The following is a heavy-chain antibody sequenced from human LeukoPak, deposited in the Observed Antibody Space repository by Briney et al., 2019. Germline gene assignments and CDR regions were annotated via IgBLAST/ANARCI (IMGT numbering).Heavy chain of an antibody. V-gene: IGHV3-48*03. D-gene: IGHD5-12*01. CDR1: GFTFSSYE. CDR3: ARSDYSGYDLGGFDY. CDR2: ISSSGSTI. J-gene: IGHJ4*02. Sequence: GGSLRLSCAASGFTFSSYEMNWVRQAPGKGLEWVSYISSSGSTIYYADSVKGRFTISRDNAKNSLYLQMNSLRAEDTAMYYCARSDYSGYDLGGFDYWGQGTLVTVSS.